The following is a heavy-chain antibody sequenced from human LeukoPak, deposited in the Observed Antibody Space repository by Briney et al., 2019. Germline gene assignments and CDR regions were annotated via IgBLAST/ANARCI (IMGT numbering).Heavy chain of an antibody. J-gene: IGHJ5*02. CDR3: ARHARYLSGDNWFDA. CDR2: LYYSGST. D-gene: IGHD3-10*01. Sequence: SETLSLTCTVSGGSISSSNYYWGWVRKPPGKGLEWIGSLYYSGSTYYNPSLKSPVIISIDMSKNHFSLRLTSVTAADTAVYYCARHARYLSGDNWFDAWGQGTMVTVSS. V-gene: IGHV4-39*01. CDR1: GGSISSSNYY.